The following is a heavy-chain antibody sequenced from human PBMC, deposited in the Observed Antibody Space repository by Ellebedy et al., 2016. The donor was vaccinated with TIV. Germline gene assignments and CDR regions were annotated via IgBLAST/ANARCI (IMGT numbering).Heavy chain of an antibody. Sequence: ASVKVSXKVSGYTLTELSMHWVRQAPGKRLEWMGGFDPEDGETIYAQKFQGRVTMTEDTSTDTAYMELSSLRSEDTAVYYCAILLDYGDYARNWFDPWGQGTLVTVSS. V-gene: IGHV1-24*01. CDR1: GYTLTELS. CDR3: AILLDYGDYARNWFDP. J-gene: IGHJ5*02. CDR2: FDPEDGET. D-gene: IGHD4-17*01.